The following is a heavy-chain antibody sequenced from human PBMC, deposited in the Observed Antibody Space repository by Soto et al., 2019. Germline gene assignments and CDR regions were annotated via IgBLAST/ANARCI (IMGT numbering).Heavy chain of an antibody. CDR3: ARGGTYYDFWSGYNWFDP. CDR2: IGAYNGNT. V-gene: IGHV1-18*04. CDR1: GYTFTSYG. J-gene: IGHJ5*02. D-gene: IGHD3-3*01. Sequence: ASVKVSCKXSGYTFTSYGISWVRQAPGQGLEWMGWIGAYNGNTNYAQKLQGRVTMTTDTSTSTAYMELRSLRSDDTAVYYCARGGTYYDFWSGYNWFDPWGQGTLVTVSS.